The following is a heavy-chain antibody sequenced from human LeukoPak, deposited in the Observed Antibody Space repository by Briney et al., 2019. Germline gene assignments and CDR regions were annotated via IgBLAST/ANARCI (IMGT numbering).Heavy chain of an antibody. CDR2: INPSGGST. V-gene: IGHV1-46*01. D-gene: IGHD3-16*02. Sequence: ASVKVSCKASGYTFTSYYMHWVRQAPGQGLEWMGIINPSGGSTSYAQKFQGRVTMTRDMSTSTVYMELSSLRSEDTAVYYCARHLVRVWGSYRFNWDFDYWGQGTLVTVSS. CDR1: GYTFTSYY. J-gene: IGHJ4*02. CDR3: ARHLVRVWGSYRFNWDFDY.